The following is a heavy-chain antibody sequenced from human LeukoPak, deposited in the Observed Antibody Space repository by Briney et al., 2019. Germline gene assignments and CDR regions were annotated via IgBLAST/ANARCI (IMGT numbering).Heavy chain of an antibody. D-gene: IGHD5-18*01. Sequence: KPSETLSLTCAVYGGSFSGYYWSWIRQPPGKGLEWIGEINHSGSTNYNPSLKSRVTISVDTSKNQFSLKLSSVTAADTAVYYCARAIPHVDTARYFDYWGQGTLVTVSS. CDR2: INHSGST. V-gene: IGHV4-34*01. J-gene: IGHJ4*02. CDR1: GGSFSGYY. CDR3: ARAIPHVDTARYFDY.